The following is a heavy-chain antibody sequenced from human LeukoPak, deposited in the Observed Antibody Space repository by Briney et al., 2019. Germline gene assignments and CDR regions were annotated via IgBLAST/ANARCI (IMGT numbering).Heavy chain of an antibody. CDR3: ARDTYYYGSGSHCFDY. CDR1: GGSISSYY. CDR2: IYTSGST. J-gene: IGHJ4*02. V-gene: IGHV4-4*07. D-gene: IGHD3-10*01. Sequence: SETLSLTCTVSGGSISSYYWSWIRQPAGKGLEWIGRIYTSGSTNYNPSLKSRVTMSVDTSKNQFSLKLSSVTAADTAVYYCARDTYYYGSGSHCFDYWGQGTLVTVSS.